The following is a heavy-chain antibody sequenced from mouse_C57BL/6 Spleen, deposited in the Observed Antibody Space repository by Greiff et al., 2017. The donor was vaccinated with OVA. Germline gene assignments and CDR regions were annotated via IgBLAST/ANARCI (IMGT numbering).Heavy chain of an antibody. Sequence: VQLQQSGAELVKPGASVKMSCKASGYTFTSYWITWVKQRPGQGLEWIGDIYPGSGSTNYNEKFKSKATLTVDTSSSTAYMQLSSLTSEDSAVYYCARYTTVVDYYAMDYWGQGTSVTVSS. CDR2: IYPGSGST. J-gene: IGHJ4*01. CDR3: ARYTTVVDYYAMDY. V-gene: IGHV1-55*01. CDR1: GYTFTSYW. D-gene: IGHD1-1*01.